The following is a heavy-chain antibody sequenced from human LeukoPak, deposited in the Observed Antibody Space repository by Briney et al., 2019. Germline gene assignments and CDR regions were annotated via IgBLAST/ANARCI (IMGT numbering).Heavy chain of an antibody. CDR3: ARHSGPLEALDI. Sequence: GESLKISCKGSGYSFTSYWISWVRQMPAKGLEWMGRVDPSDSYTYYSPSFPGHVTILADKSISTAHLQWSSLKASDTAMYYCARHSGPLEALDIWGQGTMVTDSS. V-gene: IGHV5-10-1*01. D-gene: IGHD6-13*01. J-gene: IGHJ3*02. CDR1: GYSFTSYW. CDR2: VDPSDSYT.